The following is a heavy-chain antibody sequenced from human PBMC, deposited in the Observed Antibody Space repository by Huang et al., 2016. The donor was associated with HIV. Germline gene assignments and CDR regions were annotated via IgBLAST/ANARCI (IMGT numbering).Heavy chain of an antibody. J-gene: IGHJ3*02. Sequence: QVQLVESGAELKKPGASVRVSCKVSGYTVSELSLHWVRKAPEKGLEWMGGFDPEEGETIYAQRLQGRVTMTEDTSTDTAYMELSSLRPEDTAVYYCATSTPDVGAGVLRSAFDIWGQGT. V-gene: IGHV1-24*01. CDR2: FDPEEGET. CDR1: GYTVSELS. D-gene: IGHD2-15*01. CDR3: ATSTPDVGAGVLRSAFDI.